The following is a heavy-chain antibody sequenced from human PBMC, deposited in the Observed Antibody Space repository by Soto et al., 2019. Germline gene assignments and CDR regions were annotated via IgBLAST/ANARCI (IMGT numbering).Heavy chain of an antibody. CDR1: GFTFSSND. D-gene: IGHD6-19*01. CDR3: AKGGWLDD. J-gene: IGHJ4*02. Sequence: GGALRLSCAASGFTFSSNDMSWVRQAPGKGLEWVSATSISDGSTYYAVSVKGRFTIPRDNSKNTLYLQMNTLRAEDTALYYCAKGGWLDDWGQGTLVTVSS. V-gene: IGHV3-23*01. CDR2: TSISDGST.